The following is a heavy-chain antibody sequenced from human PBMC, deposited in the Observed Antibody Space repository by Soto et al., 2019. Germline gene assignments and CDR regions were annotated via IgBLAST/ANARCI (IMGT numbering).Heavy chain of an antibody. Sequence: GASVKVSCKASGYTFTSYGISWVRQAPGQGLEWMGWISAYNGNTNYAQKLQGRVTMTTDASTSTAYMELRSLRSDDTAVYYCARDLEITMIVVVINYYYGMDVWGQGTTVTVSS. D-gene: IGHD3-22*01. CDR3: ARDLEITMIVVVINYYYGMDV. CDR2: ISAYNGNT. J-gene: IGHJ6*02. CDR1: GYTFTSYG. V-gene: IGHV1-18*01.